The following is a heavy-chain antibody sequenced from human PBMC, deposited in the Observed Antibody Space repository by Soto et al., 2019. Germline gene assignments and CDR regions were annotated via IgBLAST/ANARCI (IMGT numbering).Heavy chain of an antibody. CDR1: GGSISSYY. CDR3: ARVRAGGSPFYMDV. CDR2: IYYSGST. Sequence: SETLSLTCTVSGGSISSYYWSWIRQPPGKGLEWIGYIYYSGSTNYNPSLKSRVTISVDTSRNQFSLKLSSVTAADTAVYYCARVRAGGSPFYMDVWGKGTTVTVSS. V-gene: IGHV4-59*01. J-gene: IGHJ6*03. D-gene: IGHD3-16*01.